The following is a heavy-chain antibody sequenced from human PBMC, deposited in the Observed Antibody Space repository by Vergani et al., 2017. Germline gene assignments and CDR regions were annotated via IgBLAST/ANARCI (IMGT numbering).Heavy chain of an antibody. CDR1: GFTFSSYA. CDR3: ARDGWVVRGVINYYYYYYGMDV. D-gene: IGHD3-10*01. J-gene: IGHJ6*02. V-gene: IGHV3-30*01. Sequence: QVQLVESGGGVVQPGRSLRLSCAASGFTFSSYAMHWVRQAPGKGLEWVAVISYDGSNKYYADSVKGRFTISRDNSKNTMYLQMNRLGAEDTAVYYCARDGWVVRGVINYYYYYYGMDVWGQGTTVTVSS. CDR2: ISYDGSNK.